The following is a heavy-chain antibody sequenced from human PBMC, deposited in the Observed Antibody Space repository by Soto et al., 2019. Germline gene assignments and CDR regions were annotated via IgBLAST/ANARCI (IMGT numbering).Heavy chain of an antibody. CDR1: GFTFGDYA. V-gene: IGHV3-49*03. Sequence: GGSLRLSCTASGFTFGDYAMSWFRQAPGKGLEWVGFIRSKAYGGTTEYAASVKGRFTISRDDSKSIAYLQMNSLKTEDTAVYYCTRDQVGATAYFDYWGQGTLVTVSS. CDR2: IRSKAYGGTT. CDR3: TRDQVGATAYFDY. J-gene: IGHJ4*02. D-gene: IGHD1-26*01.